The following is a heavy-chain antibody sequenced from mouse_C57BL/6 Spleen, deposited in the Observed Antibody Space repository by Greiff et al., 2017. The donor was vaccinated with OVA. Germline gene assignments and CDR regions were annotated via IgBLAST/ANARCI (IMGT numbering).Heavy chain of an antibody. J-gene: IGHJ2*01. D-gene: IGHD3-2*02. Sequence: QVQLQQSGAELARPGASVKLSCKASGYTFTSYGISWVKQRTGQGLEWIGEISPRSGNTYYNEKFKGKATLTADKSSSTAYMELRSLTSEDSAVYFCARETAQSYFDYWGQGTTLTVSS. V-gene: IGHV1-81*01. CDR1: GYTFTSYG. CDR2: ISPRSGNT. CDR3: ARETAQSYFDY.